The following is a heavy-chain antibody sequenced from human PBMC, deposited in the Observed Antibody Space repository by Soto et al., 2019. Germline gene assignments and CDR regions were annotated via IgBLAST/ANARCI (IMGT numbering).Heavy chain of an antibody. Sequence: QVQLVESGGGVVQPGRSLRLSCVASGFTFTSYAMHWVRQAPGKGLEWVAVISYDGSNKYYADSVKGRFTISRDNSKDTVYLQMNSLRAEDTAVYYCARDFSMVLVAPGYWGQGTLVTVSS. J-gene: IGHJ4*02. V-gene: IGHV3-30-3*01. CDR2: ISYDGSNK. CDR3: ARDFSMVLVAPGY. D-gene: IGHD2-15*01. CDR1: GFTFTSYA.